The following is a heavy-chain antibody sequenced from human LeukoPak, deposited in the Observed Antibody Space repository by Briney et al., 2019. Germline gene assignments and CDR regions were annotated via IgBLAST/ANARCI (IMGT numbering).Heavy chain of an antibody. D-gene: IGHD3-22*01. CDR1: GFTFSSYW. J-gene: IGHJ3*02. CDR3: ARDAPGGTMIVARDAFDI. CDR2: INSDGSST. V-gene: IGHV3-74*01. Sequence: GGSLRLSCAASGFTFSSYWMRWVRQAPGKGLVWVSRINSDGSSTSYADSVKGRFTISRDNAKNTLYLQMNSLRAEDTAVYYCARDAPGGTMIVARDAFDIWGQGTMVTVSS.